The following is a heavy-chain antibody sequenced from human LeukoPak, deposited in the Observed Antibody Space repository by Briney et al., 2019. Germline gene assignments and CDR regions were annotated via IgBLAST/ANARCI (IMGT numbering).Heavy chain of an antibody. V-gene: IGHV4-61*02. J-gene: IGHJ5*02. D-gene: IGHD3-10*01. CDR3: VRGPYGSGISNWFDP. Sequence: SETLSLTCTVSGNSISSGDNYWSWIRQPAGKGLEWIGRIYTSGSTNYNPSLKSRVTVSVDTSKNQFSLRLTSVSAADTAVYYCVRGPYGSGISNWFDPWGQGTQVIVSS. CDR2: IYTSGST. CDR1: GNSISSGDNY.